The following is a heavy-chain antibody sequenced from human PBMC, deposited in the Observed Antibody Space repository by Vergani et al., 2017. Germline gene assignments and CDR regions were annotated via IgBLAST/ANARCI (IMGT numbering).Heavy chain of an antibody. CDR2: IYYSGST. CDR3: ARSIGSSSWYGLDFDY. Sequence: QVQLQESGPGLVKPSETLSLTCTVSGGPISSYYWSWIRQPPGKGLEWIGYIYYSGSTNYNPSLKSRVTISVDTSKNQFSLKLSSVTAADTAVYYCARSIGSSSWYGLDFDYWGQGTLVTVSS. V-gene: IGHV4-59*01. D-gene: IGHD6-13*01. CDR1: GGPISSYY. J-gene: IGHJ4*02.